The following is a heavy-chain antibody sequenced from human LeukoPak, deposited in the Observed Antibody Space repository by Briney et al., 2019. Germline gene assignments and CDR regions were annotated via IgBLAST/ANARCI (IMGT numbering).Heavy chain of an antibody. Sequence: PGGSLRLSCAASGFTFSSYWMSWVRQAPGKGLEWVANIKQDGSEKYYVDSVKGRFTISRDNAKNSLYLQMNSLRAEDTAVYYCAREAGVAAAGHDYWGQGTLVTVSS. D-gene: IGHD6-13*01. CDR3: AREAGVAAAGHDY. V-gene: IGHV3-7*01. CDR2: IKQDGSEK. J-gene: IGHJ4*02. CDR1: GFTFSSYW.